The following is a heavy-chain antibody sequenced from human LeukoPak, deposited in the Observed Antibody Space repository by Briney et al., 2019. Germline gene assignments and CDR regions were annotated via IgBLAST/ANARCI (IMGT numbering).Heavy chain of an antibody. CDR3: AKDRGAVRGVGIDY. V-gene: IGHV3-30*02. CDR1: GVTFSSYG. D-gene: IGHD3-10*01. Sequence: PGGSLRLSCAASGVTFSSYGMDWVRQAPGKGVEGVAFIRYDGSNKYYADSVKGRFAISRDNSKNTLYLQMNSLRAEDTAVYYCAKDRGAVRGVGIDYWGQGTLVTVSS. CDR2: IRYDGSNK. J-gene: IGHJ4*02.